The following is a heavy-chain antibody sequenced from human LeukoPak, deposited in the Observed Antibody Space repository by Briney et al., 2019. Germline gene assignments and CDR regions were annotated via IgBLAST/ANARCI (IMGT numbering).Heavy chain of an antibody. CDR1: GFTFSDSA. D-gene: IGHD3-3*01. Sequence: GGSLRLSCAASGFTFSDSAIHWVRQASGKGLEWVGRIRSTANNYATAYAASVKGRFTISRDDSKNTAYLQMNSLKTEDTAMYYCTIKQYYDFWSAYQPPFDPWGQGTLVTVSS. J-gene: IGHJ5*02. CDR3: TIKQYYDFWSAYQPPFDP. CDR2: IRSTANNYAT. V-gene: IGHV3-73*01.